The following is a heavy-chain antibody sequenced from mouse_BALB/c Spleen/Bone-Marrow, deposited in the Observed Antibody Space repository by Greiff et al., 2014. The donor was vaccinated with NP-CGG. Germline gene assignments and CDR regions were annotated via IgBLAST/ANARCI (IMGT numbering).Heavy chain of an antibody. CDR2: INPYNDGT. CDR3: ARSEYFGSSYDY. Sequence: VQLQQSGPELVKPGASVKMSCKASGYTSTSYVMHWMKQKPGQGLEWIGYINPYNDGTKYNETFKGKATLTSDKSSSTAYMDLSSLTSEDSAVYFCARSEYFGSSYDYWGRGTTLTVSS. V-gene: IGHV1-14*01. D-gene: IGHD1-1*01. J-gene: IGHJ2*01. CDR1: GYTSTSYV.